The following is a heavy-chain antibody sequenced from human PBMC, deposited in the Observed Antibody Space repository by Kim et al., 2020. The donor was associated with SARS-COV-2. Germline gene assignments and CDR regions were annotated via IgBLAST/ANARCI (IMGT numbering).Heavy chain of an antibody. CDR1: GYTFTGYY. V-gene: IGHV1-2*06. CDR2: INPNSGGT. J-gene: IGHJ5*02. CDR3: ASQVGGSQLVRGHWFDP. D-gene: IGHD6-13*01. Sequence: ASVKVSCKASGYTFTGYYMHWVRQAPGQGLEWMGRINPNSGGTNYAQKFQGRVTMTRDTSISTAYMELSRLRSDDTAVYYCASQVGGSQLVRGHWFDPWGQGTLVTVSS.